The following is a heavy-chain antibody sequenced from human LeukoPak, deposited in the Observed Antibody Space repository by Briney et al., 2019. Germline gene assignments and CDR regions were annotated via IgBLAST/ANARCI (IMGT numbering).Heavy chain of an antibody. V-gene: IGHV4-39*07. D-gene: IGHD2-15*01. CDR2: LNHSGST. J-gene: IGHJ4*02. CDR1: GGSISSSSYY. CDR3: ARGLAGYCSGGSCYSGYFDY. Sequence: SETLSLSCTVSGGSISSSSYYWAWIRQPPGEGLEWIVELNHSGSTNYNPSLKSRVTISVDTSKNQFSLKLSSVTAADTAVYYCARGLAGYCSGGSCYSGYFDYWGQGTLVTVSS.